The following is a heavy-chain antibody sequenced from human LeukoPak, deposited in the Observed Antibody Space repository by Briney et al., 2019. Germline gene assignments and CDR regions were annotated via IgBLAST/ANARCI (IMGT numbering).Heavy chain of an antibody. CDR3: ARDRDYGDYSAFDY. D-gene: IGHD4-17*01. CDR1: GGSISSYY. V-gene: IGHV4-59*01. CDR2: IYYSGST. J-gene: IGHJ4*02. Sequence: SETLSLTCTVSGGSISSYYWSRIRQPPGKGLEWIGYIYYSGSTNYNPSLKSRVTISVDTSKNQFSLKLSSVTAADTAVYYCARDRDYGDYSAFDYWGQGTLVTVSS.